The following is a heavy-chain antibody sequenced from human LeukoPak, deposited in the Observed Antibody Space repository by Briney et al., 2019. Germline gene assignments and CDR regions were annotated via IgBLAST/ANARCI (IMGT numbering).Heavy chain of an antibody. Sequence: GGALRHSCVACRFIFSSHWMHSVRQAPGKGLVWVSRINGVGSSTNYSDSVKGRCIISRDNAKNTLYLLKNSLRAEDTAVYYCVRGSVPDSGNYSLFDYWGQGTLVTVAS. CDR1: RFIFSSHW. D-gene: IGHD3-10*01. CDR2: INGVGSST. CDR3: VRGSVPDSGNYSLFDY. V-gene: IGHV3-74*01. J-gene: IGHJ4*02.